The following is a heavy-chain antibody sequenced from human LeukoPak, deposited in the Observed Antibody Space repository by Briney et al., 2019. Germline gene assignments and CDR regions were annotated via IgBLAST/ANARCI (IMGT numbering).Heavy chain of an antibody. CDR1: GFTFSSYS. J-gene: IGHJ4*02. D-gene: IGHD2-21*02. Sequence: GGSLRLSCAASGFTFSSYSMNWVRQAPGKGLEWVSSISSSSSYIYYADSVKGRFTISRDNAKNSLYLQMNSLRAEDTAVYYCARDLSYCGGDCYPPYWGQGTLVTVSS. CDR3: ARDLSYCGGDCYPPY. V-gene: IGHV3-21*01. CDR2: ISSSSSYI.